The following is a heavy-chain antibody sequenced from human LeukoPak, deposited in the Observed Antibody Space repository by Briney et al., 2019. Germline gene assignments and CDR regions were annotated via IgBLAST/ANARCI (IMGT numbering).Heavy chain of an antibody. V-gene: IGHV1-46*01. CDR1: GYTFTSYY. Sequence: ASVKVSCKPSGYTFTSYYIHWVRQAPGQGLEWMGIINPSGGSTSYAQKFQGRVTITRDTSASTAYMELSSLRSEDTAVYYCARGGRITMIVVVVNDAFDIWGQGTMVTVSS. CDR2: INPSGGST. D-gene: IGHD3-22*01. CDR3: ARGGRITMIVVVVNDAFDI. J-gene: IGHJ3*02.